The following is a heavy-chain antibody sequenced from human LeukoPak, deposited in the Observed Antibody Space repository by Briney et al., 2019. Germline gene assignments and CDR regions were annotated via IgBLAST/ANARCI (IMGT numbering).Heavy chain of an antibody. CDR3: ARGPFIAVAGGFGY. J-gene: IGHJ4*02. CDR2: ISGHNGHT. CDR1: GYTFTSYG. D-gene: IGHD6-19*01. V-gene: IGHV1-18*04. Sequence: ASVTVSFKASGYTFTSYGINWVRQAPGQGLEWMGWISGHNGHTNYVQKMQGRVTMNTDTSTNTAYMELRNLTSDDTAVYCGARGPFIAVAGGFGYWVQGGLVTVSS.